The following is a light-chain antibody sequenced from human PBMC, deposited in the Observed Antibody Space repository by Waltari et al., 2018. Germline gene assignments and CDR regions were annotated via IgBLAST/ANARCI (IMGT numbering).Light chain of an antibody. CDR1: SSNIGRSY. J-gene: IGLJ2*01. CDR2: DDD. Sequence: QSVLTQPPSVSAAPGQRVTISCSGSSSNIGRSYVCWYQHVPGTAPKLLIYDDDKVLPGIPGRFAGSKSGTSAVLGITGLQTEDEADYYCGTWDSGLSVVVFGGGTRLTVL. CDR3: GTWDSGLSVVV. V-gene: IGLV1-51*01.